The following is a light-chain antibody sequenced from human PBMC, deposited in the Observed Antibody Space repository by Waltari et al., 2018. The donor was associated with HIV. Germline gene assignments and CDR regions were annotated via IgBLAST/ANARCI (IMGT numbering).Light chain of an antibody. V-gene: IGKV1-39*01. J-gene: IGKJ4*01. CDR2: AAS. CDR1: QSSSSY. CDR3: QQSYSTHT. Sequence: DIQMTQSPSSLSASVGDRVTITCRASQSSSSYLTWYQQKPGKAPNLLIYAASSLQSGVPSRFSGSGSGTDFTLTISSLQPEDFATYYCQQSYSTHTFGGGTKVEI.